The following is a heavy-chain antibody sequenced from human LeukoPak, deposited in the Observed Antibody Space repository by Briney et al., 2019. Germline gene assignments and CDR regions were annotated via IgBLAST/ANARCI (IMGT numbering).Heavy chain of an antibody. CDR2: ITGSGDST. J-gene: IGHJ4*02. V-gene: IGHV3-23*01. D-gene: IGHD6-13*01. CDR1: GFTFSSHA. Sequence: QPGGSLRLSCAASGFTFSSHAMSWVRQAPGKGLEWVSVITGSGDSTYYADSVKGRFTFSRDNSKNMLYLQMNSLRAEDTAIYYCAKVRGSSWGPFDYWGQGTLVTVSS. CDR3: AKVRGSSWGPFDY.